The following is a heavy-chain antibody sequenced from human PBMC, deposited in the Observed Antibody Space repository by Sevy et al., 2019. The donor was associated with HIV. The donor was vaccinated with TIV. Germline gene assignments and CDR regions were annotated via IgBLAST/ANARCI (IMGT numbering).Heavy chain of an antibody. V-gene: IGHV3-48*03. CDR2: ISGSDYTI. CDR1: GFTFNTHV. D-gene: IGHD4-17*01. Sequence: GGSLRLSCAASGFTFNTHVMNWVRQAPGKGLEWISYISGSDYTIYYADSVKGRFTISRDNAKNSLYLQMNSLRAEDTAVYYCARDHVKDGDLGDYYYFAMDVWGQGTTVTVSS. J-gene: IGHJ6*02. CDR3: ARDHVKDGDLGDYYYFAMDV.